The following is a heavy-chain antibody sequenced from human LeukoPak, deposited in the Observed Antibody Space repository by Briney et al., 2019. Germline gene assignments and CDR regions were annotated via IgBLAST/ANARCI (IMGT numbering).Heavy chain of an antibody. CDR2: IYYSGST. CDR1: GGSISSYY. D-gene: IGHD3-22*01. Sequence: KPSETLSLTCTVSGGSISSYYWSWIRQHPGKGLEWIGYIYYSGSTYYNPSLKSRVTISVDTSKNQFSLKLSSVTAADTAVYYCATGGSSGYYYYIDYWGQGTLVTVSS. J-gene: IGHJ4*02. V-gene: IGHV4-59*06. CDR3: ATGGSSGYYYYIDY.